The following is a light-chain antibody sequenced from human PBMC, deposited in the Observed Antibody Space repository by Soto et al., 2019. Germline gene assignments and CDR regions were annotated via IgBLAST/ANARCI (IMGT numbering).Light chain of an antibody. V-gene: IGKV2-28*01. Sequence: DIAMTQSPLSLPVTPGEPASISCRSSQSLLHRTGYNYLDWYLQKPGQSPQLLIYLGSNRASGVPDRFSGSGSGTDFTLKISRVEAEDVGVYYCMQALQSSITFGQGQRLEIK. CDR3: MQALQSSIT. CDR1: QSLLHRTGYNY. J-gene: IGKJ5*01. CDR2: LGS.